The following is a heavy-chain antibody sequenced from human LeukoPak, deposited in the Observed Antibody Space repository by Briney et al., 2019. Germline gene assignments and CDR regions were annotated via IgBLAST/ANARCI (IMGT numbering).Heavy chain of an antibody. CDR1: GFTFSSHW. CDR2: IDRDGSRI. CDR3: VRGNDYGGPHY. V-gene: IGHV3-74*01. Sequence: PGGSLRLSCAVSGFTFSSHWMHWVRQAPGKGLVWVSRIDRDGSRINYADSVKGRFTISRDNGKNTLFLQMNSLRAEDAAVYYCVRGNDYGGPHYWGQGTLVTVSS. D-gene: IGHD4-23*01. J-gene: IGHJ4*02.